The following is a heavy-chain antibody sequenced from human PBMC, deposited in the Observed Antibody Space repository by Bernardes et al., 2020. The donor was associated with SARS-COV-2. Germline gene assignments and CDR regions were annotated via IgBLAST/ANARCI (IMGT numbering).Heavy chain of an antibody. J-gene: IGHJ5*02. CDR3: AARGYFGSGTYTDWFGP. CDR2: IESGDTT. D-gene: IGHD3-10*01. CDR1: GFSVSDHY. Sequence: GSVRPSCPASGFSVSDHYLGWVRQAPGGGLEWVTVIESGDTTYYADSVNGRFTISRHSSKNTLYLQMNNVQIEDTAVYYCAARGYFGSGTYTDWFGPWRQGTLVTVSS. V-gene: IGHV3-53*04.